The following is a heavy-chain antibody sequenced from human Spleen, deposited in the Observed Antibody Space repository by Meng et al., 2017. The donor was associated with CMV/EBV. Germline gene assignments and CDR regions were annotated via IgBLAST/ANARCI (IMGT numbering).Heavy chain of an antibody. D-gene: IGHD3-10*01. CDR1: GFPFSNYN. J-gene: IGHJ4*01. Sequence: SCAASGFPFSNYNINWVRHAPGKGLEWVSSISGNSNYIYYEDSLRGRFTVSRDNAKNSVHLRMSSLRAEDTAVYYCATLAVRQGALYWGQGTLVTVSS. CDR2: ISGNSNYI. V-gene: IGHV3-21*01. CDR3: ATLAVRQGALY.